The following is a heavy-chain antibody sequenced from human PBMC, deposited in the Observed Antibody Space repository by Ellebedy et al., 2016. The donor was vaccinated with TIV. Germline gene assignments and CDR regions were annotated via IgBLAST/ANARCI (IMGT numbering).Heavy chain of an antibody. J-gene: IGHJ5*02. CDR2: INPSSGGT. Sequence: AASVKVSRKASGYTFTGYYIHWVRQAPGQGLEWMGWINPSSGGTNYAQKFQGRVTMTRDTSISTAYMALNRLRSDDTAVYYCARAGQFGDRKGWFDPWGHGTLVTVSS. V-gene: IGHV1-2*02. CDR1: GYTFTGYY. D-gene: IGHD5-24*01. CDR3: ARAGQFGDRKGWFDP.